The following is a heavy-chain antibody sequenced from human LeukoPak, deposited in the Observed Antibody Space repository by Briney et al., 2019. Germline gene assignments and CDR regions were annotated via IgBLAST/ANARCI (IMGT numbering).Heavy chain of an antibody. J-gene: IGHJ3*02. V-gene: IGHV3-30-3*01. Sequence: QPGGSLRLSCAASGFTFSSYAMHWVRQAPGKGLEWVAVISYDGSNKYYADSVNGRFTISRDNSKNTLYLQMNSLRAEDTAVYYCAREALAVAGLDAFDIWGQGTMVTVSS. CDR1: GFTFSSYA. CDR3: AREALAVAGLDAFDI. D-gene: IGHD6-19*01. CDR2: ISYDGSNK.